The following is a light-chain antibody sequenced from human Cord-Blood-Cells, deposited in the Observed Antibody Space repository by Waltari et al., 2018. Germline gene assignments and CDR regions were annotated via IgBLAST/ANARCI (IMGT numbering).Light chain of an antibody. CDR1: QSLLHSNGYKY. J-gene: IGKJ1*01. CDR2: LGS. V-gene: IGKV2-28*01. CDR3: MQALQTPWA. Sequence: DIVMTQSALSLPVTPGEPASISCRSSQSLLHSNGYKYLDWYLEKPGKSPQLLICLGSKGASGVPDRFSGRGSGTDCTLKISRVEAEDVGVYYFMQALQTPWAFGQGTKVEIK.